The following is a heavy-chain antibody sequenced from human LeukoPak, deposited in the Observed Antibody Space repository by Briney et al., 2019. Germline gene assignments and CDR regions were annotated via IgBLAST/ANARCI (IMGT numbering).Heavy chain of an antibody. CDR1: GFSISSGYH. CDR3: ARHERFYYYYMDV. Sequence: PSETLPLTCDVSGFSISSGYHWGWIRQPPGKGLEWIGTIYHSGSTYYNPSLKSRVTISVDTSKNQFSLKLSSVTAADTAVYYCARHERFYYYYMDVWGKGTTVTVSS. CDR2: IYHSGST. V-gene: IGHV4-38-2*01. D-gene: IGHD1-1*01. J-gene: IGHJ6*03.